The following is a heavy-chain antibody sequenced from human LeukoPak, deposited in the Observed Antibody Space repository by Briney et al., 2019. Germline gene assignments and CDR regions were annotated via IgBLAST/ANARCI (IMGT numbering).Heavy chain of an antibody. D-gene: IGHD3-10*01. Sequence: PGRSLRLSCAASGFTFSSFAMHWVRQAPGKGLEWVAVIWYDGTNKYYADSVKGRFTISRDNSKNTLYLQMNSLRAEDTAVYYCASSSGSSFDYWGQGALVTVSS. J-gene: IGHJ4*02. V-gene: IGHV3-33*01. CDR2: IWYDGTNK. CDR1: GFTFSSFA. CDR3: ASSSGSSFDY.